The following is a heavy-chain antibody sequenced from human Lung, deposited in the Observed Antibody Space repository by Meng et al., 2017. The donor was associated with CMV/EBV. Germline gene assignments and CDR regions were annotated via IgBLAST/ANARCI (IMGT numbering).Heavy chain of an antibody. D-gene: IGHD6-19*01. V-gene: IGHV3-23*01. CDR2: ISGSGGST. CDR3: ARGGPVAGKNWFDR. CDR1: GLTFSSHP. Sequence: GGSLRLXXXLSGLTFSSHPMTWVRQAPGKGLEWVSSISGSGGSTYSADSVQGRFTISRDNSKNTLYLQMSALRDEDTALYYCARGGPVAGKNWFDRWGQGTLVTVSS. J-gene: IGHJ5*01.